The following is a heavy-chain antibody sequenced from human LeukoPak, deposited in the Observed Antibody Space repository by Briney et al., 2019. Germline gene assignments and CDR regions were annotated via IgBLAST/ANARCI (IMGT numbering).Heavy chain of an antibody. CDR3: ARGRGRYYYYMDV. J-gene: IGHJ6*03. Sequence: ASVKVSCKASGYAFTGYYMHWVRQAPGQGLEWMGWINPNSGGTNYAQKFQGRVTMTRDTSISTAYMELSRLRSDDTAVYYCARGRGRYYYYMDVWGKGTTVTISS. D-gene: IGHD2-15*01. CDR2: INPNSGGT. V-gene: IGHV1-2*02. CDR1: GYAFTGYY.